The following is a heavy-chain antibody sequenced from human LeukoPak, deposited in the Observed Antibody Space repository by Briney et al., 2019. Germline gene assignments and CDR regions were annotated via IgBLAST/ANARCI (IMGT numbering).Heavy chain of an antibody. CDR3: ARDRSLYYATSGYSTPLGY. J-gene: IGHJ4*02. V-gene: IGHV1-18*01. CDR2: ISAYTGHT. CDR1: GYTFTSYV. D-gene: IGHD3-22*01. Sequence: SVKVSCEASGYTFTSYVITWGRQTPGQGLEWGWGISAYTGHTNYAQQLQRRLPITPATSTSTAYKELTSLRSDDPAVYYCARDRSLYYATSGYSTPLGYWAQGPRVTVSS.